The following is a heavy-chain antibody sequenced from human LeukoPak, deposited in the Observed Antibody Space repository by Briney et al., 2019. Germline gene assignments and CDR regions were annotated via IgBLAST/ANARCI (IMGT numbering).Heavy chain of an antibody. D-gene: IGHD1-1*01. CDR2: SHYSSTT. CDR3: ARLSDRYGV. J-gene: IGHJ4*02. CDR1: GGSITSSSYY. V-gene: IGHV4-39*01. Sequence: SETLSLTCTVSGGSITSSSYYWGWIRQPPGKGLKWIGNSHYSSTTYCNPSLKSRITISVDTSKNQFSLKLSSVTAADAAVYYCARLSDRYGVWGQGTLVTVSS.